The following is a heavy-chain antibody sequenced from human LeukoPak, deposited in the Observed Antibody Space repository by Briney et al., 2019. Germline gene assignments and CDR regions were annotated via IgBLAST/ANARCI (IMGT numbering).Heavy chain of an antibody. Sequence: GASVKVSCKASGYTFTSYDINWVRQATGQGLEWMGWMNPNSGNTGYAQKFQGRVTITRNTSISTAYMELSSLRSEDTAVYYCARGAVPMIVVVIEFDYWGQGTLVTVSS. J-gene: IGHJ4*02. D-gene: IGHD3-22*01. CDR2: MNPNSGNT. V-gene: IGHV1-8*03. CDR3: ARGAVPMIVVVIEFDY. CDR1: GYTFTSYD.